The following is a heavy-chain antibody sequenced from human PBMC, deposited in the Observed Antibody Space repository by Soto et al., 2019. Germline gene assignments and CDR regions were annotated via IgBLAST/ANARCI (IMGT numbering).Heavy chain of an antibody. V-gene: IGHV4-59*01. Sequence: SDTLSLRCNVCGGSISNYYCNWIRETPGKRLEWIGYISDSGSTKYNPSLMSRVTISADMSKNQVSLKVKSVAAADTAIYYCARARLVGLTTWDYFDYWGQGTLVTVSS. CDR3: ARARLVGLTTWDYFDY. J-gene: IGHJ4*02. CDR1: GGSISNYY. D-gene: IGHD1-1*01. CDR2: ISDSGST.